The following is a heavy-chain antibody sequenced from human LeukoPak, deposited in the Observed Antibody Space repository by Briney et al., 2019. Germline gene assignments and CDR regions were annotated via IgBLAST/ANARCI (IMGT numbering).Heavy chain of an antibody. Sequence: PSETLSLTCAVYGGSFSGYYWSWIRQPPGKGLEWIGEINHSGSTNYNPSLKSRVTISVDTSKNQFSLKLSSVTAADTAVYYCARQAGYYGSGRKYYFDYWGQGTLVTVSS. V-gene: IGHV4-34*01. J-gene: IGHJ4*02. CDR1: GGSFSGYY. D-gene: IGHD3-10*01. CDR2: INHSGST. CDR3: ARQAGYYGSGRKYYFDY.